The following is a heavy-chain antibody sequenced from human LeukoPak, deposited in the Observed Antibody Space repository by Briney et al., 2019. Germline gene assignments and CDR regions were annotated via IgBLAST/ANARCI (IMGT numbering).Heavy chain of an antibody. Sequence: SETLSLTCAVSGGSISSGGYSWSWIRQPPGTGLEWIGYIYHSGSTYYNPSLKSRVTISVDRSKNQFSLKLSSVTAADTAVYYCARGVPYYYDSSGYFHNWFDPWGQGTLVTVSS. CDR3: ARGVPYYYDSSGYFHNWFDP. J-gene: IGHJ5*02. D-gene: IGHD3-22*01. CDR2: IYHSGST. V-gene: IGHV4-30-2*01. CDR1: GGSISSGGYS.